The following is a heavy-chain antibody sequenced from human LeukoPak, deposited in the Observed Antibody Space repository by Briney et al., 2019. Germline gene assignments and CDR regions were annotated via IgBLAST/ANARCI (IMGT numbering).Heavy chain of an antibody. D-gene: IGHD2-21*01. CDR3: ARASGCGGDCYAFDY. CDR2: ISSSSSTI. CDR1: GFTFSSYS. V-gene: IGHV3-48*01. J-gene: IGHJ4*02. Sequence: PGGSLRLSCAASGFTFSSYSMNWVRQAPGKGLEWVSYISSSSSTIYYAGSVKGRFTISRDNAKNSLYLQMNSLRAEDTAVYYCARASGCGGDCYAFDYWGQGTLVTVSS.